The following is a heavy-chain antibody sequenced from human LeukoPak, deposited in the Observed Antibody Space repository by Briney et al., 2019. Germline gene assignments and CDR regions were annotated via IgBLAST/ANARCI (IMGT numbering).Heavy chain of an antibody. CDR1: GFTFSSYG. CDR2: IRYDGSNK. D-gene: IGHD3-10*01. Sequence: GGSLRLSCAASGFTFSSYGMHWVRQAPGKGLEWVAFIRYDGSNKYYAESVKGRFTISRDNSKNTLYLQMSSLTTEDTAVYYCAKPGNIGAGSRPARLYIFDYWGQGTLVTVSS. V-gene: IGHV3-30*02. J-gene: IGHJ4*02. CDR3: AKPGNIGAGSRPARLYIFDY.